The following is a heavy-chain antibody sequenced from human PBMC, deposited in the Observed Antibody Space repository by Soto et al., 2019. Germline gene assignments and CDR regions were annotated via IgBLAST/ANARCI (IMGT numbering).Heavy chain of an antibody. J-gene: IGHJ4*02. V-gene: IGHV4-59*01. Sequence: LSLTCTVSGGSISSYYWSWIRQPPGKGLEWIGYIYYSGSTNYNPSLKSRVTISVDTSKNQFSLKLSSVTAADTAVYYCARVGRGFDYWGQGTLVTVSS. CDR2: IYYSGST. CDR1: GGSISSYY. D-gene: IGHD2-15*01. CDR3: ARVGRGFDY.